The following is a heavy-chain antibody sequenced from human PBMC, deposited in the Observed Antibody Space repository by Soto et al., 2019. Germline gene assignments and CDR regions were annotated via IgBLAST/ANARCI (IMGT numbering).Heavy chain of an antibody. Sequence: HPGGSLRLSCAASGFTFSSYAMSWVRQAPGKGLEWVSAISGSGGSTYYADSVKGRFTISRDNSKNTLYLQMNSLRAEDTAVYYCVKDILTGYQQDDYYYGMDVWGQGTTVTVSS. CDR1: GFTFSSYA. V-gene: IGHV3-23*01. D-gene: IGHD3-9*01. J-gene: IGHJ6*02. CDR2: ISGSGGST. CDR3: VKDILTGYQQDDYYYGMDV.